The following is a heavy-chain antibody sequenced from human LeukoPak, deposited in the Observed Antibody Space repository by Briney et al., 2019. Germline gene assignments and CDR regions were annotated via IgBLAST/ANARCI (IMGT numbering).Heavy chain of an antibody. Sequence: GSLRLSCAASGFTFSTYWMSWVRQVPGKGLEWIGYVYYSGNTNYNPSLKSRVTISVDTSKNHFSLRLNSVTAADTAVYYCARRGYYEGEGLDCWGQGTLVTVTS. CDR1: GFTFSTYW. CDR3: ARRGYYEGEGLDC. CDR2: VYYSGNT. D-gene: IGHD3-22*01. J-gene: IGHJ4*02. V-gene: IGHV4-59*08.